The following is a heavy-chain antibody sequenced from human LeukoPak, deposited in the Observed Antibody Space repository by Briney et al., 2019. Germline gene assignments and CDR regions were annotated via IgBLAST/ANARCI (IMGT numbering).Heavy chain of an antibody. CDR3: ARMYYYDNSGDDNWFDP. CDR1: GYTFTSYG. J-gene: IGHJ5*02. Sequence: ASVKVSCKASGYTFTSYGISWVRQATGQGLEWMGWLNPNTGNTGYAQKFQGRVTITRNTSISTAYLELSSLRSEDTAIYYCARMYYYDNSGDDNWFDPWGQGTLVTVSS. V-gene: IGHV1-8*03. CDR2: LNPNTGNT. D-gene: IGHD3-22*01.